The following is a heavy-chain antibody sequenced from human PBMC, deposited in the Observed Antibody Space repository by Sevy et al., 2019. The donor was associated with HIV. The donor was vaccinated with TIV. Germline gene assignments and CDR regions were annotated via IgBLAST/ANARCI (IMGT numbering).Heavy chain of an antibody. CDR2: IRYDGSNK. D-gene: IGHD2-2*01. CDR3: ARGPLRYCSSSSCYEGDNYYYGMDV. Sequence: GGSLRLSCAASGFTFSSYGMHWVRQAPGKGLEWVAVIRYDGSNKYYEDSVKGRFTISRDNSKNTLYLQINSLRAEDTGVYYCARGPLRYCSSSSCYEGDNYYYGMDVWGQGTTVTVSS. J-gene: IGHJ6*02. V-gene: IGHV3-33*01. CDR1: GFTFSSYG.